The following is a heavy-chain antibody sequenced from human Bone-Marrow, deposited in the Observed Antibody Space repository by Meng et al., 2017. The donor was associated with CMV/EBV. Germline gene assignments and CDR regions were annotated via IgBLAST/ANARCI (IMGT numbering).Heavy chain of an antibody. CDR1: GLIFSTYW. V-gene: IGHV3-7*01. Sequence: GESLKISCTGSGLIFSTYWMSWVRQAPGKGLEWVANIKEDGTKTYYVDSVKGRFTISRDNAKNSLYLQMNGLRVEDTAVYYCGTERLGGATALAYWGQGHLVNVSS. CDR2: IKEDGTKT. D-gene: IGHD1-26*01. CDR3: GTERLGGATALAY. J-gene: IGHJ4*02.